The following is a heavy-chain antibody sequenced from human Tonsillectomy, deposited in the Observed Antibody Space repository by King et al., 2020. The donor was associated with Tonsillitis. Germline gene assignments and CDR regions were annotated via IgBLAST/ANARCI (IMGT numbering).Heavy chain of an antibody. Sequence: VQLVESGGGVVQPGRSLRLSCVSDYGMHWVRQAPGKRLEWVAVISYDGSNKYYADSVRGPLTISRDNSNNTPYLQMNSLRAEDTAVYYCATLSPGGRDDFCYYGMDVWGQGTTVTVSS. CDR2: ISYDGSNK. CDR3: ATLSPGGRDDFCYYGMDV. CDR1: DYG. J-gene: IGHJ6*02. V-gene: IGHV3-30*03. D-gene: IGHD1-14*01.